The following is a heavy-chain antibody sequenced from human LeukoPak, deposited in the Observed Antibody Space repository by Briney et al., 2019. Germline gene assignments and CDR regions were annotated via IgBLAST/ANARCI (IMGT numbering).Heavy chain of an antibody. CDR1: GYTLTELS. Sequence: GASVKVSCKVSGYTLTELSMHWVRQAPGKGLEWMGGFDPEDGETIYAQKFQGRVTMTEGTSTDTAYMELSSLRSEDTAVYYCATSYYYDSSGYYYDFDYWGQGTLVTVSS. CDR3: ATSYYYDSSGYYYDFDY. V-gene: IGHV1-24*01. J-gene: IGHJ4*02. CDR2: FDPEDGET. D-gene: IGHD3-22*01.